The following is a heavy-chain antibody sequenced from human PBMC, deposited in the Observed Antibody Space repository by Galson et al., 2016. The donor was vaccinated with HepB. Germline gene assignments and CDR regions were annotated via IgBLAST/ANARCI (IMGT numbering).Heavy chain of an antibody. CDR2: MNPDTGKT. Sequence: SVKVSCKASGYTSGYTFTNYDINWVRQATGQGLEWMGWMNPDTGKTGYAQKFQGRVTMTRNTSISTAYMELSSLRLEDTAVYYCARVRSFWGNYRPVYYFDFWGQGTLVTVST. CDR1: GYTSGYTFTNYD. J-gene: IGHJ4*02. CDR3: ARVRSFWGNYRPVYYFDF. D-gene: IGHD3-16*02. V-gene: IGHV1-8*01.